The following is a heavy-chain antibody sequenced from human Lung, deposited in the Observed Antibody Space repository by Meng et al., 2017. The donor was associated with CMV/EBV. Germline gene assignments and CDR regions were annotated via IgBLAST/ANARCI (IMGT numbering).Heavy chain of an antibody. CDR2: VNHRGSS. CDR3: AREAAGDYDSSGPVDY. D-gene: IGHD3-22*01. Sequence: AGSLTLSCVVYGGSFSHNYWSWIRQPPGKGLEWIGEVNHRGSSNYNPSLMSRVTISVDTSKKQCSLKMSSVTAADTAVDYCAREAAGDYDSSGPVDYWGQGTLVTVSS. V-gene: IGHV4-34*01. J-gene: IGHJ4*02. CDR1: GGSFSHNY.